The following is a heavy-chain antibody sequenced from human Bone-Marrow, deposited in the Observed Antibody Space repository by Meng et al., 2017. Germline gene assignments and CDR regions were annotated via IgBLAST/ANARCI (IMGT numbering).Heavy chain of an antibody. CDR2: IIPIFGTA. V-gene: IGHV1-69*13. J-gene: IGHJ6*02. CDR1: GGTFSSYA. CDR3: ARDRGTIFGVVIIDGDYYYGMDV. Sequence: SSVNVSFKSSGGTFSSYAISWVRQAPGQGLEWMGGIIPIFGTANYAQKFQGRVTITADESTSTAYMELSSLRSEDTAVYYCARDRGTIFGVVIIDGDYYYGMDVWGQGTTVTVSS. D-gene: IGHD3-3*01.